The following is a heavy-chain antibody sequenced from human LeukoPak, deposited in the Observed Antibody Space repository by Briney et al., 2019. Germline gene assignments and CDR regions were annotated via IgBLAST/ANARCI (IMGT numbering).Heavy chain of an antibody. CDR3: ANNGARYDVRTGRGNAFDF. D-gene: IGHD3-3*01. V-gene: IGHV3-21*01. Sequence: TGGSLRLSCAASGFTFSSYNMNWVRQAPGKWLEWVSSISSSSSYIYYADSVKGRFTISRDNTKSSLFLQMNSLRVEDTAVYYCANNGARYDVRTGRGNAFDFWGQGTMVTVSS. CDR2: ISSSSSYI. J-gene: IGHJ3*01. CDR1: GFTFSSYN.